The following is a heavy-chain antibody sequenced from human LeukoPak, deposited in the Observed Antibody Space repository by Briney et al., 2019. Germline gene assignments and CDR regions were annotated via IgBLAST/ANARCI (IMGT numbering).Heavy chain of an antibody. CDR2: IKQDAGEK. V-gene: IGHV3-7*01. CDR1: GFTFRSYW. J-gene: IGHJ4*02. CDR3: ARGPERLVRDCLDY. Sequence: GGSLRLSCAASGFTFRSYWMSWVRQAPGKGLEWVAIIKQDAGEKYYVDSVKGRFSISRDNAKSSVYLQMNSLRAEDTAVYYCARGPERLVRDCLDYWGLGTLVTVSS. D-gene: IGHD6-13*01.